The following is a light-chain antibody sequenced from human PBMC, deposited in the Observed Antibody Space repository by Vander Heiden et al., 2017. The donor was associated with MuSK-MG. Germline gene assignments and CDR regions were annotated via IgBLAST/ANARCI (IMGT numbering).Light chain of an antibody. CDR1: SSDVGGYNY. J-gene: IGLJ2*01. CDR3: CSYAGNSVV. V-gene: IGLV2-11*01. Sequence: QSALTQPRTVSGSPGQSVTSSCTGTSSDVGGYNYGSWYQQHPGKDPNLMVYAVRARPSGVPDRFSGSKSGNTAALTITGLQAEDEADYCCCSYAGNSVVFGGGTKLTVL. CDR2: AVR.